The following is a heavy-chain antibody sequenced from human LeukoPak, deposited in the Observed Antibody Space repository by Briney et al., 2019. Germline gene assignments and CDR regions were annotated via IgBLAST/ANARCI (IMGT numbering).Heavy chain of an antibody. Sequence: GGSLRLSCAASGFTFSTYAMIWVRQAPGKGLEWVSGTSGRGGSTWYADSVKGRFTISRNNSKNTLYLQMNSLRAEDTAIYYCAKEGDYGDYGGDYWGQGTLVTVSS. CDR2: TSGRGGST. CDR1: GFTFSTYA. D-gene: IGHD4-17*01. CDR3: AKEGDYGDYGGDY. J-gene: IGHJ4*02. V-gene: IGHV3-23*01.